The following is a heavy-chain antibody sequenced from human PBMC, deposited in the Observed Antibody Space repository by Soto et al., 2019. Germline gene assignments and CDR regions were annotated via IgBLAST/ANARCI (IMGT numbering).Heavy chain of an antibody. CDR3: AKGGYGYYYFDY. J-gene: IGHJ4*02. V-gene: IGHV3-23*01. D-gene: IGHD5-18*01. CDR1: GFTFSTYA. Sequence: GGSLRLSCAASGFTFSTYAMSWVRQAPGKGLEWVSAISGSGGSTYYADSVKGRFTISRDNSKNALYLQMNTLRAEDTAVYYCAKGGYGYYYFDYWGQGTLVTVSS. CDR2: ISGSGGST.